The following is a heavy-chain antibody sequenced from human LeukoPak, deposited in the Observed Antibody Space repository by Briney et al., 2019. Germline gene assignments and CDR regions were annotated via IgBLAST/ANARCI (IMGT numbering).Heavy chain of an antibody. J-gene: IGHJ6*03. CDR2: MNPNSGNT. CDR1: GYTFTSYD. D-gene: IGHD2-2*01. CDR3: ARGRGRYCSSTSCLYVRYYYHYMDV. V-gene: IGHV1-8*01. Sequence: ASVKVSCKASGYTFTSYDINWVRQATGQGLEWMGLMNPNSGNTGYAQKFQGRVTMTRNTSISTAYMELSSLRSEDTAVYYCARGRGRYCSSTSCLYVRYYYHYMDVWGKGTTVTVSS.